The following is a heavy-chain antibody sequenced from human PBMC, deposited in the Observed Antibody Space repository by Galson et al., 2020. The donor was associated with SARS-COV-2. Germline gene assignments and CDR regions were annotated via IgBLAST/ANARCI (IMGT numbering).Heavy chain of an antibody. CDR2: IIPILGLA. V-gene: IGHV1-69*10. Sequence: GASLKISCKASGGTFSSYAINWVRQAPGQGLEWMGGIIPILGLANYAQNFQGRVTITADKATSTAYMELSSLRSEDTAVYYCAIIDSGYEFDYGDPQGYYYFGIDVWGQGTTVTVSS. CDR1: GGTFSSYA. J-gene: IGHJ6*02. CDR3: AIIDSGYEFDYGDPQGYYYFGIDV. D-gene: IGHD5-12*01.